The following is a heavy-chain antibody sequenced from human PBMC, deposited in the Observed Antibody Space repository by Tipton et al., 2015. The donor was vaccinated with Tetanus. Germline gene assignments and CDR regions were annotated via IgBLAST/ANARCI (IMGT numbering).Heavy chain of an antibody. CDR3: ARHNPSGLWFGELDSSFDC. CDR2: IYYSGST. Sequence: TLSLTCTVSGGSISSGGYYWSWIRQHPGKGLEWIGTIYYSGSTYYNPSLKSRVTISVDTSKNQFSLKLSSVTAADTAVYYCARHNPSGLWFGELDSSFDCWGQGTLVTVSS. V-gene: IGHV4-39*01. J-gene: IGHJ4*02. D-gene: IGHD3-10*01. CDR1: GGSISSGGYY.